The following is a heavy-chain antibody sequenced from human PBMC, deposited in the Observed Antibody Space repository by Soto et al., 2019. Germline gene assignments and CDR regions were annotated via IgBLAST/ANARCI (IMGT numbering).Heavy chain of an antibody. J-gene: IGHJ6*02. V-gene: IGHV4-34*01. CDR1: GGSFSGYY. Sequence: SETLSLTCAVYGGSFSGYYWSWIRQPPGKGLEWIGEINHSGSTNYNPSLKSRVTISVDTSKNQFSLKLSSVTAADTAVYYCARGFASRYCSSTSCYYYYGMDVWGQGTTVTVSS. CDR3: ARGFASRYCSSTSCYYYYGMDV. CDR2: INHSGST. D-gene: IGHD2-2*01.